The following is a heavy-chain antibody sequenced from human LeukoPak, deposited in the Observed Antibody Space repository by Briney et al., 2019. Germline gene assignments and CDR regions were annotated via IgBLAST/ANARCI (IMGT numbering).Heavy chain of an antibody. J-gene: IGHJ4*02. CDR1: GFTFHDYA. CDR2: ISWKSGSI. D-gene: IGHD4-17*01. V-gene: IGHV3-9*01. Sequence: GRSLRLSCAASGFTFHDYAMHWVRQAPGKGLEWVSGISWKSGSIGYADSVKGRFTISRDNAKKSLYLQMNSLRAEDTALYYCARAQTYGDYRLLLDYWGQGTLVTVSS. CDR3: ARAQTYGDYRLLLDY.